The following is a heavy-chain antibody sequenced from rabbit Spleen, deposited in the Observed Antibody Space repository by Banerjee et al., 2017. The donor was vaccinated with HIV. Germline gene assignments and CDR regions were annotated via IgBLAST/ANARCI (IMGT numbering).Heavy chain of an antibody. Sequence: QEQLEESGGGLVKPEGSLTLTCKASGFSLDNNYVMRWVRQAPGKGLEWIASIYMNSGTTYYATWAKARFTISKTSSTTVTLQVTSLTAADTATYFCASDTYGVGAFTLWGQGTLVTVS. V-gene: IGHV1S45*01. D-gene: IGHD2-1*01. CDR2: IYMNSGTT. CDR1: GFSLDNNYV. CDR3: ASDTYGVGAFTL. J-gene: IGHJ4*01.